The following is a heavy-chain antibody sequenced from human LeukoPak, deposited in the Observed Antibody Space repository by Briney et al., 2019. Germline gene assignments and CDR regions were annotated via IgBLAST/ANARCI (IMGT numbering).Heavy chain of an antibody. CDR3: AKVVGGSSWYFDY. CDR2: ISGSGDST. D-gene: IGHD6-13*01. V-gene: IGHV3-23*01. J-gene: IGHJ4*02. CDR1: GFTFSSYA. Sequence: GGSLRLSCAASGFTFSSYAMSWVRQPPGKGLEWVSAISGSGDSTKYGDSVKGRFTISRDNSKSTLYLQMNSLRDEDTAVYYCAKVVGGSSWYFDYWGQGTLVTVSS.